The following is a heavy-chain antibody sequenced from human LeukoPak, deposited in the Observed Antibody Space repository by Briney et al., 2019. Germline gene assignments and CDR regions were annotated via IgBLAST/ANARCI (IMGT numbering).Heavy chain of an antibody. CDR2: IYHSGST. J-gene: IGHJ5*02. V-gene: IGHV4-30-2*01. Sequence: SQTLSLTCTVSGGSISSGGYYWSWIRQPPGKGLEWTGYIYHSGSTYYNPSLKSRVTISVDRSKNQFSLKLSSVTAADTAVYYCARWGNWFDPWGQGTLVTVSS. D-gene: IGHD3-16*01. CDR3: ARWGNWFDP. CDR1: GGSISSGGYY.